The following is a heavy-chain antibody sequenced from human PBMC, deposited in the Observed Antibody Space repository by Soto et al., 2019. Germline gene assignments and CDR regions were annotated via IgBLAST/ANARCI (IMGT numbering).Heavy chain of an antibody. CDR2: ISYDGSNK. Sequence: TGGSLRLSCAASGFTFSSYAMHWVRQAPGKGLEWVAVISYDGSNKYYADSVKGRFTISRDNSKNTLYLQMNSLRAEDTAVYYCARELSDSSGYYYPYWGQGTLVTVSS. J-gene: IGHJ4*02. D-gene: IGHD3-22*01. V-gene: IGHV3-30-3*01. CDR1: GFTFSSYA. CDR3: ARELSDSSGYYYPY.